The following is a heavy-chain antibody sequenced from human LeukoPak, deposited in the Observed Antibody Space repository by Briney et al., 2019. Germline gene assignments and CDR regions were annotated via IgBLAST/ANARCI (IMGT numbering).Heavy chain of an antibody. J-gene: IGHJ4*02. CDR3: ARLEATVLTRTIDY. Sequence: SETLSLTCAVYGGSFSGYYWSWIRQPPGKGLEWIGEISHSGSTNYNPSLKSRVTISVDTSKNQFSLKLSSVTAADTAVYYCARLEATVLTRTIDYWGQGTLVTVSS. CDR1: GGSFSGYY. V-gene: IGHV4-34*01. CDR2: ISHSGST. D-gene: IGHD4-23*01.